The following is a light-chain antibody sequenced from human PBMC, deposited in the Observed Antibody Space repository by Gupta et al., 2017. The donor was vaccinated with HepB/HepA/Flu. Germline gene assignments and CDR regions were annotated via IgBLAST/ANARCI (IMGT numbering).Light chain of an antibody. J-gene: IGLJ1*01. V-gene: IGLV2-14*03. CDR3: SSYTSSITYV. Sequence: QSALTQPASVSGSPGQSITISCTGTSSDVGGYNYVSWYQQHPGKAPKLMIYDVNNRPSGVSSRFSDSKSGNAASLTISGLQAEDEADYYCSSYTSSITYVFGTGTKVTVL. CDR2: DVN. CDR1: SSDVGGYNY.